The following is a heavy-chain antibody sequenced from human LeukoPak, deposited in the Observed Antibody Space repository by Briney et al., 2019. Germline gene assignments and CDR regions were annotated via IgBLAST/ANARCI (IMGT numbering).Heavy chain of an antibody. J-gene: IGHJ4*02. D-gene: IGHD4-17*01. CDR3: ARLLYGDVYYFDY. Sequence: GGSLRLSCAASGFTFNTYAVSWVRQAPGKGLEWVSGISGSGGTTYYADSVKGRFTISRDNSKDTLYLQMNSLRAEDTAVYSCARLLYGDVYYFDYWGQGTLVTVSS. V-gene: IGHV3-23*01. CDR1: GFTFNTYA. CDR2: ISGSGGTT.